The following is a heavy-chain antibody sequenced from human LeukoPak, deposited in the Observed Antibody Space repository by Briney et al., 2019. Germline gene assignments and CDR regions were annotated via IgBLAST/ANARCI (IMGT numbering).Heavy chain of an antibody. J-gene: IGHJ4*02. CDR3: ARSGDWYSSSWYDY. Sequence: SETLSLTCAVYGGSFSGYYWSWIRQPPGKGLEWIGEINHSGSTNYNPSLESRVTISVDTSKNQFSLKLSSVTAADTAVYYCARSGDWYSSSWYDYWGQGTLVTVSS. CDR1: GGSFSGYY. CDR2: INHSGST. V-gene: IGHV4-34*01. D-gene: IGHD6-13*01.